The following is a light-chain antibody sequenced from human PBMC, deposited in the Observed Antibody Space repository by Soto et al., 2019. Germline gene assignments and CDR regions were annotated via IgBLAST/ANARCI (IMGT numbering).Light chain of an antibody. CDR3: QQYNSYSWT. Sequence: DIQMTQSPSSLSASVGDRVTVTCRASQGINNYLAWYQHKPGEVPNLLIYAASTLHSGVPSRFSGSGSGTEFTLTISSLQPDDFATYYCQQYNSYSWTFGQGTKVEIK. CDR2: AAS. J-gene: IGKJ1*01. V-gene: IGKV1-27*01. CDR1: QGINNY.